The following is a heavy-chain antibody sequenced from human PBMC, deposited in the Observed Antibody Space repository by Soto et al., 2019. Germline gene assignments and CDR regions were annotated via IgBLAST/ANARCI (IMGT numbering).Heavy chain of an antibody. J-gene: IGHJ4*02. V-gene: IGHV3-43*01. Sequence: EVQLVQSGGVVVQPGGSLRLSCATSGFTFDDYSMHWVRQVPGKGLEWVSLISWDGRSTFYANSVKGRFTISRDNSKNSLYLQMNSLTTEDTAFYYCEKDGAVTDYTNLDYWGQGALVTVSS. CDR1: GFTFDDYS. D-gene: IGHD4-4*01. CDR2: ISWDGRST. CDR3: EKDGAVTDYTNLDY.